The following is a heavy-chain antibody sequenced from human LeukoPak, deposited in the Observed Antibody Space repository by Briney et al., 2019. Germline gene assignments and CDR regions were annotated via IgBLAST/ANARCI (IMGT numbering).Heavy chain of an antibody. D-gene: IGHD6-19*01. J-gene: IGHJ4*02. CDR3: AKDRWVAGDTDLDY. V-gene: IGHV3-23*01. CDR2: ISGSGGST. CDR1: GFTFSNYW. Sequence: GSLRLSCAASGFTFSNYWMHWVRQAPGKGLEWVSAISGSGGSTYYADSVKGRFTISRDNSKNTLYLQMNSLRAEDTAVYYCAKDRWVAGDTDLDYWGQGTLVTVSS.